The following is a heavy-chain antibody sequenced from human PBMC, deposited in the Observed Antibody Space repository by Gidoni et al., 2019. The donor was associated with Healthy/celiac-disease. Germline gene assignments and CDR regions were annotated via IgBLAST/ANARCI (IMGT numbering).Heavy chain of an antibody. J-gene: IGHJ4*02. D-gene: IGHD5-18*01. CDR3: ARDNTAMATAGFDY. V-gene: IGHV4-61*02. CDR1: GGSISSGSSY. CDR2: LYTSGST. Sequence: QVQLQESGPGLVKPSQTLSLTGTVSGGSISSGSSYWSWIRQPAGKGLEWIGRLYTSGSTNYNPSLKSRVTISVDTSKNQFSLKLSSVTAADTAVYYCARDNTAMATAGFDYWGQGTLVTVSS.